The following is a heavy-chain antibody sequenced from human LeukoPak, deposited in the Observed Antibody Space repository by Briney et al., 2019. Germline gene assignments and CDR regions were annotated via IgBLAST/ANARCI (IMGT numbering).Heavy chain of an antibody. Sequence: SVKVSCKASGGTFISYAISWVRQAPGQGLEWMGRIIPIFGTASYAQKFRGRVTITTDESTSTAYMELSSLRSADTAVYYCARDPPYSGYEPSDYWGQGTLVTVSS. CDR3: ARDPPYSGYEPSDY. CDR1: GGTFISYA. D-gene: IGHD5-12*01. CDR2: IIPIFGTA. V-gene: IGHV1-69*05. J-gene: IGHJ4*02.